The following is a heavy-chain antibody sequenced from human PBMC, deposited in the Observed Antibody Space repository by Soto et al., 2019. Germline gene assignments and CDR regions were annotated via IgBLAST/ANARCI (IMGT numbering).Heavy chain of an antibody. CDR2: IYPGDSDT. V-gene: IGHV5-51*01. CDR1: GYSFSRYW. Sequence: RKISCKGSGYSFSRYWIAWVRQTPGKGLEWMGLIYPGDSDTRYSPSFQGQVTISADKSITTAYLQWSSLKASDTAIYYCARDTFSGDSSGPHYWGQGTLVTVSS. D-gene: IGHD3-22*01. J-gene: IGHJ4*02. CDR3: ARDTFSGDSSGPHY.